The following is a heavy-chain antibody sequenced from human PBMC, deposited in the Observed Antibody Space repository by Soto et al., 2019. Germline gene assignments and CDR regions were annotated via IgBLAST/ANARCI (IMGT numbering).Heavy chain of an antibody. CDR2: IYTGDSDT. V-gene: IGHV5-51*01. J-gene: IGHJ4*02. Sequence: LKVSCRGSGYSCTSYWMGWLIKMPGKGLEWMGIIYTGDSDTRYSPSFQGQVTISADKSISTAYLQWSSLKASDTAIYYCAIRGASQWLKFWGQGTLVTVSS. CDR1: GYSCTSYW. D-gene: IGHD6-19*01. CDR3: AIRGASQWLKF.